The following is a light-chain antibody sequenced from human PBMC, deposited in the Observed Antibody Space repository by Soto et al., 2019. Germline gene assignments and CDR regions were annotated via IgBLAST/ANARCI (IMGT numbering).Light chain of an antibody. Sequence: LMTQSPATLSLSAGESATLSCRASQSVSSNLAWYQQKPGQAPRLLIYGASTRATGIPARFSGSGSGTELTLTISSLQSEDFAVYYCQQYNNWPITFGQGTRLE. J-gene: IGKJ5*01. V-gene: IGKV3-15*01. CDR1: QSVSSN. CDR2: GAS. CDR3: QQYNNWPIT.